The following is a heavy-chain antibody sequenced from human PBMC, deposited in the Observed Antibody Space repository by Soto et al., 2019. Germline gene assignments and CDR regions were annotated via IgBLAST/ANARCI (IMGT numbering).Heavy chain of an antibody. Sequence: GESLKISCKGSGYSFTSYWISWVRQMPGKGLEWMGRIDPSDSYTNYSPSFQGHVTISADKSISTAYLQWGSLKASDTAMYYCARWGYCSGGSCYGFDPWGQGTLVTVSS. V-gene: IGHV5-10-1*01. J-gene: IGHJ5*02. CDR3: ARWGYCSGGSCYGFDP. CDR1: GYSFTSYW. CDR2: IDPSDSYT. D-gene: IGHD2-15*01.